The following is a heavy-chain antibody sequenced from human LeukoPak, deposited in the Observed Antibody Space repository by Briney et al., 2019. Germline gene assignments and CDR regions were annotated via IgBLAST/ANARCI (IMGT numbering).Heavy chain of an antibody. CDR1: GFTASHNS. CDR3: ARDGAIAGTFDY. CDR2: LYSGGST. V-gene: IGHV3-66*01. J-gene: IGHJ4*02. Sequence: GGSLRLSCAASGFTASHNSMSWVRQAPGKGLEWVSILYSGGSTYYADSVRGRFTISRDISKNTLFLQMNSLSAEDTAVYYCARDGAIAGTFDYWGQGTLVTVSS. D-gene: IGHD1-1*01.